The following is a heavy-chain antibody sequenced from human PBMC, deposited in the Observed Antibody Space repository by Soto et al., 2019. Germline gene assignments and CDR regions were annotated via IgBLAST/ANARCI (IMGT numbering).Heavy chain of an antibody. J-gene: IGHJ5*02. CDR2: IIPIAAIA. CDR1: GGTFSRYT. Sequence: QVQLVQSGAEVKKPGSSVKVSCKASGGTFSRYTINWVRQAPGQGLEWMGRIIPIAAIANYTQKCQGRVTMTGDKSSTTAYLELSSLRSDDTAVYYCARGSTIVRGAPSWFDPWGQGTLVTVSS. CDR3: ARGSTIVRGAPSWFDP. D-gene: IGHD3-10*01. V-gene: IGHV1-69*02.